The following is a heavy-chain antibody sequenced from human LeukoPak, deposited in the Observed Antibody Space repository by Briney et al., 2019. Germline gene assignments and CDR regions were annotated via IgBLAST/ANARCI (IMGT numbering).Heavy chain of an antibody. Sequence: VASVKVSCKAPGYTFTGYYMHWVRQAPGQGLEWMGRINPNSGGTNYAQKFQGRVTMTRDTSISTAYMELSRLRSDDTAVYYCASALGVVVPAASDYWGQGTLVTVSS. V-gene: IGHV1-2*06. D-gene: IGHD2-2*01. CDR3: ASALGVVVPAASDY. CDR1: GYTFTGYY. CDR2: INPNSGGT. J-gene: IGHJ4*02.